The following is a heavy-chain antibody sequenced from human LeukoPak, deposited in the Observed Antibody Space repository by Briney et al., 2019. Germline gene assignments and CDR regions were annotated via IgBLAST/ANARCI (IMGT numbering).Heavy chain of an antibody. D-gene: IGHD2-21*01. CDR2: IISSGNTK. J-gene: IGHJ4*02. V-gene: IGHV3-11*01. CDR3: AKAPVTSCRGAYCYPFDS. Sequence: GGSLRLSCAASGFTFSDYYMSWIRQAPGKGLEWVSYIISSGNTKYYADSVKGRLTISRDNSKNTLYLQMNSLRAEDAAVYFCAKAPVTSCRGAYCYPFDSWGQGTLVTVSS. CDR1: GFTFSDYY.